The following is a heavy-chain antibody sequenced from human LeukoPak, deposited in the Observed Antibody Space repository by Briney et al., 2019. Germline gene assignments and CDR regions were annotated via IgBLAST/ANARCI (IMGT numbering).Heavy chain of an antibody. CDR2: VSGHSSSI. D-gene: IGHD3-22*01. Sequence: GGSVTLSCAASGFSFCDYPMHWPRHAPGEGLVGCSGVSGHSSSIVSAGSVKARLTTRRDNATTSLYLQMNQLRGQDTALYYCARAGDTSGYYHYCDYWGQGTLVTVSS. CDR3: ARAGDTSGYYHYCDY. V-gene: IGHV3-9*01. CDR1: GFSFCDYP. J-gene: IGHJ4*02.